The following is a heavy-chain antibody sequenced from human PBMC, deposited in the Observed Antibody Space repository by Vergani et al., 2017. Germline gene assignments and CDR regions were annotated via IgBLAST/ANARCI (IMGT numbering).Heavy chain of an antibody. V-gene: IGHV4-30-4*08. CDR3: ASDTHSEQRADR. Sequence: QVQLQESGPGLVKPSQTLTLTCTVSGGSISSGDYYWSWIRQPPGKGLEWIGYIYYSGSTYYNPSLKTRVTISVDTSKNQFSLTLTSVTAADTAVYYCASDTHSEQRADRWGQGILVTV. J-gene: IGHJ5*02. D-gene: IGHD1/OR15-1a*01. CDR2: IYYSGST. CDR1: GGSISSGDYY.